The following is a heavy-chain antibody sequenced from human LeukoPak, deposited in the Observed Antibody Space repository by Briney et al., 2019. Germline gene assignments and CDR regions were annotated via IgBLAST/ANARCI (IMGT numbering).Heavy chain of an antibody. CDR3: ARGLEKGYSYGIDY. J-gene: IGHJ4*02. Sequence: PGRSLILSCAASGFSFDDYAMHWGRQAPGKGLEWVSGISWNSGTICHADSVKGRFTISRDNAKDSLYLQMNSRRTDDTALYYCARGLEKGYSYGIDYWGQGTLVTVSS. CDR1: GFSFDDYA. CDR2: ISWNSGTI. V-gene: IGHV3-9*01. D-gene: IGHD5-18*01.